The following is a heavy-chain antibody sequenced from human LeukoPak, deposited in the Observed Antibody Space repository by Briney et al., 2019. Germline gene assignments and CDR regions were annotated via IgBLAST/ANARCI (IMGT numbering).Heavy chain of an antibody. V-gene: IGHV1-2*02. Sequence: ASVKVSCKASGYTFTGYYMHWVRQAPGQGLEWMGWINPNSGGTNYAQKFQGRVTMTRDMSTSTVYMELSSLRSEDTAVYYCARDTGSGYYHYYFDYWGQGTLVTVSS. CDR2: INPNSGGT. D-gene: IGHD3-22*01. J-gene: IGHJ4*02. CDR1: GYTFTGYY. CDR3: ARDTGSGYYHYYFDY.